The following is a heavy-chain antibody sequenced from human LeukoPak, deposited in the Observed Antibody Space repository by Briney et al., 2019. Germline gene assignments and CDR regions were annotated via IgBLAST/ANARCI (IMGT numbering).Heavy chain of an antibody. CDR1: GYTFTSYD. D-gene: IGHD3-10*01. V-gene: IGHV1-8*01. CDR3: ARSGHRRYSYASGPDY. J-gene: IGHJ4*02. Sequence: ASVKVSCKPSGYTFTSYDINGVRQATGQGVEGMGWMNPNSGNGGYAQKFQGRVTMTRNTSISTAYMELSSLRSDDTAVYYCARSGHRRYSYASGPDYWGQGTLVTVSS. CDR2: MNPNSGNG.